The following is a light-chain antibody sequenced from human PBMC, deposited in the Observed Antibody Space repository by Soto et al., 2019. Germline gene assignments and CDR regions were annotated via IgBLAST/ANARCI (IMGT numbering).Light chain of an antibody. V-gene: IGKV3-11*01. CDR3: QQYNNWPRT. Sequence: EIVLTQSPASLSLSPGERATLYCRASQSVSSYLAWYQQKPGQAPRLLIYDASNRATGIPARFSGSGSGTEFTLTISRLEPEDFAVYYCQQYNNWPRTFGQGTKVDIK. CDR1: QSVSSY. J-gene: IGKJ1*01. CDR2: DAS.